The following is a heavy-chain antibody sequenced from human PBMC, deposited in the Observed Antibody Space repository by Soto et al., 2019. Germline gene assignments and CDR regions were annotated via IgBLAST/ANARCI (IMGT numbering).Heavy chain of an antibody. CDR2: IYYSGST. J-gene: IGHJ5*02. D-gene: IGHD2-2*01. CDR3: ARDRGFEVVPPETKNWFDP. V-gene: IGHV4-39*02. CDR1: GGSISSSSYY. Sequence: PSETLSLTCTVSGGSISSSSYYWGWIRQPPGKGLEWIGSIYYSGSTYYNPSLKSRVTISVDTSKNQFSLKLSSVTAADTAVYYCARDRGFEVVPPETKNWFDPWGQGTLVTVSS.